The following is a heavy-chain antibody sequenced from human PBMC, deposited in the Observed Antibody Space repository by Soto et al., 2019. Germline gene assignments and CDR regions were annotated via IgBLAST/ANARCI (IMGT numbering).Heavy chain of an antibody. Sequence: GSLRLSCAASGFTCSSYDMSWVRQAPWKGLEWVSTILVGGSTHYPDSVKGRFTISRDNSKNTVFLQMNSLTAGDTAVYYCATATATCGGAFDICGQGTM. CDR3: ATATATCGGAFDI. V-gene: IGHV3-23*01. D-gene: IGHD3-3*01. CDR1: GFTCSSYD. J-gene: IGHJ3*02. CDR2: ILVGGST.